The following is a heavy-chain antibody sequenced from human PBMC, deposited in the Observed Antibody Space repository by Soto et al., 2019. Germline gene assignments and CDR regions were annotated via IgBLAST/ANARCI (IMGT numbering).Heavy chain of an antibody. J-gene: IGHJ5*02. CDR1: GDSVSSNSAA. V-gene: IGHV6-1*01. D-gene: IGHD6-13*01. CDR3: ARERTAAGPHTSPPHHNWPDP. CDR2: TYYRSKWYN. Sequence: PLQTLSLTCAISGDSVSSNSAAWNWIRQSPSRGLEWLGRTYYRSKWYNDYAVSVKSRITINPDTSKNRFSLQLNSVTPEDTAVYYCARERTAAGPHTSPPHHNWPDPWGQGPLVNVSS.